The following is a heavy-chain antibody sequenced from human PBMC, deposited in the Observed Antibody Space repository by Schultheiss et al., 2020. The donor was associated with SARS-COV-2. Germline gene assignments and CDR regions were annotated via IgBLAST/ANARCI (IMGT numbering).Heavy chain of an antibody. CDR1: GYTFTSYG. CDR3: ARGGLGADYAVTTVDY. CDR2: ISAYNGNT. V-gene: IGHV1-18*04. J-gene: IGHJ4*02. D-gene: IGHD4-17*01. Sequence: ASVKVSCKASGYTFTSYGISWVRQAPGQGLEWMGWISAYNGNTNYAQKLQGRVTMTRDTSISTAYMELSRLRSDDTAVYYCARGGLGADYAVTTVDYWGQGTLVTVSS.